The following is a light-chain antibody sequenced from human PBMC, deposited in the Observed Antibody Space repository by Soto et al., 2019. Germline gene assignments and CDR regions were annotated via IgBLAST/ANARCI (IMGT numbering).Light chain of an antibody. CDR2: AAT. V-gene: IGKV1-39*01. Sequence: DIQMTQSPSSLSASVGDRVTISCRASQTITNYLNWYQQIPGEAPKLLIYAATSLQSGVPSRFSGSGSGTDFTLTIRGLQPEDFATYYCQQSYTTPITFGQGTRLEVK. CDR3: QQSYTTPIT. J-gene: IGKJ5*01. CDR1: QTITNY.